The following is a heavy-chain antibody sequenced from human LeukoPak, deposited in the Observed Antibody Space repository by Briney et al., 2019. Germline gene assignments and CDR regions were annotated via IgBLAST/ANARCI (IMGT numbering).Heavy chain of an antibody. Sequence: GESLKISCKGSGYSFTSYWIGWVRQMPGKGLEWMGIIYCGDSDIRYSPSFQGQVTISADKSISTAYLQWSSLKASDTAMYYCARGGYCSGGSCYWYYFDYWGQGTLVTVSS. J-gene: IGHJ4*02. CDR3: ARGGYCSGGSCYWYYFDY. CDR1: GYSFTSYW. CDR2: IYCGDSDI. D-gene: IGHD2-15*01. V-gene: IGHV5-51*01.